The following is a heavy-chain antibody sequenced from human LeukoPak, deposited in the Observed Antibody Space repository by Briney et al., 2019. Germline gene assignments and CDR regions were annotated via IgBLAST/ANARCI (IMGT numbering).Heavy chain of an antibody. Sequence: GGSLRLSCAASGLTVSSNYISWVRQAPGKGLEWVSLIYSSGSTYYADSVKGRFTISSDNSKNTLFLQMNSLTAEDTAMYYCTRTFLSGDGYKVGYFDYWGQGTLVTVSS. CDR1: GLTVSSNY. J-gene: IGHJ4*02. CDR3: TRTFLSGDGYKVGYFDY. CDR2: IYSSGST. V-gene: IGHV3-53*01. D-gene: IGHD5-24*01.